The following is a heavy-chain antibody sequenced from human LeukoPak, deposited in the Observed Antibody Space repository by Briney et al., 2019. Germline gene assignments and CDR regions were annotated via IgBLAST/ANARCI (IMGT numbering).Heavy chain of an antibody. D-gene: IGHD2-2*01. Sequence: SETLSLTCTVSGGSISSGGYYWSWIRQPPGKGLEWIGYIYHSGSTYYNPSLKSRVTISVDRSKDQFSLKLSSVTAADTAVYYCASIPLGPYCSSTSCQAFDYWGQGTLVTVSS. V-gene: IGHV4-30-2*01. CDR2: IYHSGST. CDR1: GGSISSGGYY. CDR3: ASIPLGPYCSSTSCQAFDY. J-gene: IGHJ4*02.